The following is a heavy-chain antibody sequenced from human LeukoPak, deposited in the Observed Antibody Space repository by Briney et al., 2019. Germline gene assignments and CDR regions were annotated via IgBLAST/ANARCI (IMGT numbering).Heavy chain of an antibody. CDR1: GFTFSSYA. CDR2: ISGSGGST. V-gene: IGHV3-23*01. J-gene: IGHJ1*01. CDR3: ATPRGYYDSSGYYTRLYSDFQH. Sequence: GGSLRLSCAASGFTFSSYAMSWVRQAPGKGLEWVSAISGSGGSTYYADSVKGRFTISRDNSKNTLYLQMNGLRAEDTAVYYCATPRGYYDSSGYYTRLYSDFQHWGQGTLVTVSS. D-gene: IGHD3-22*01.